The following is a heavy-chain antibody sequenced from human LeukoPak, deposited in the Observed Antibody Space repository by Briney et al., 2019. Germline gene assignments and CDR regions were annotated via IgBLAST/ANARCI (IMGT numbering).Heavy chain of an antibody. CDR3: ARGKVLYAAFDY. Sequence: PGGSLRLSCAASGFTFSIFGMHWVRQAPGKGLEWVAVIWYDGSNKNYADSVKGRFTISRDNSKNTLYLQMNSLRAEDTAVYYCARGKVLYAAFDYWGQGSLVSVCS. D-gene: IGHD2-2*02. J-gene: IGHJ4*02. CDR2: IWYDGSNK. V-gene: IGHV3-33*01. CDR1: GFTFSIFG.